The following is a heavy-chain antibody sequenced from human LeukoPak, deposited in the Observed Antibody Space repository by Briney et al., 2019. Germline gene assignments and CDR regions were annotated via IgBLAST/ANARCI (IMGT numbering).Heavy chain of an antibody. CDR1: GFTFSSNV. D-gene: IGHD2-15*01. J-gene: IGHJ4*02. CDR2: IAHDESYK. Sequence: PGRSLRLSCAASGFTFSSNVMHWVRQAPGKGLEWVTVIAHDESYKYYADSVKGRFTISRDNSKNTLYLQMNSLRAEDTAVYYCAKSRPLYCSGGSCYFDYWGQGTLVTVSS. V-gene: IGHV3-30-3*02. CDR3: AKSRPLYCSGGSCYFDY.